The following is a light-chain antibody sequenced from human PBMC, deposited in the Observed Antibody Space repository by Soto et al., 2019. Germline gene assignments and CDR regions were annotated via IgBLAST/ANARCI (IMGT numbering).Light chain of an antibody. CDR2: RAS. V-gene: IGKV1-5*03. Sequence: DLQMTQSPSSLSASVGDRVTITCRASQIINTWLAWYQQKPGKAPKLLIYRASNLLSGVPSRFSGSGSGTEFTLTISSLQPDDFSIYYCQQYETYSGTLGPGTKVDL. J-gene: IGKJ3*01. CDR3: QQYETYSGT. CDR1: QIINTW.